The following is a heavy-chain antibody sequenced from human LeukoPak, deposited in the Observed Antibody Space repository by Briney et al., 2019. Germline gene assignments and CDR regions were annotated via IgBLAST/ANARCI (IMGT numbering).Heavy chain of an antibody. J-gene: IGHJ4*02. CDR2: ISSSSTYL. V-gene: IGHV3-21*01. D-gene: IGHD2/OR15-2a*01. Sequence: GGSLRLSCAASGFTFSSYTMNWVRQAPGKGLEWVSSISSSSTYLYYADSVKGRFTISRDIPKNSLFLQMNSLRAEDTAVYYCTGEPTFRELYYWGQGTLGTVSS. CDR1: GFTFSSYT. CDR3: TGEPTFRELYY.